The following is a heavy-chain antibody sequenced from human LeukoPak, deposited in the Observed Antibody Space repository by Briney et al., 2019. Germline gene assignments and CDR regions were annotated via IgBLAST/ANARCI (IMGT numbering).Heavy chain of an antibody. Sequence: GGSLRLSCAASGFTFSDYYMSWIRQAPGKGLEWVSYISSSGSTIYYADSVKGRFTISRDNAKNTLYLQMNSLRAEDTAVYYCAKGPHDPYDFWSGYDYWGQGTLVTVSS. J-gene: IGHJ4*02. D-gene: IGHD3-3*01. CDR2: ISSSGSTI. CDR3: AKGPHDPYDFWSGYDY. CDR1: GFTFSDYY. V-gene: IGHV3-11*01.